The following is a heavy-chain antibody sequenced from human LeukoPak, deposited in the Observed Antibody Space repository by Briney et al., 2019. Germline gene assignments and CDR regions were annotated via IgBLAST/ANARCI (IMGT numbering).Heavy chain of an antibody. CDR3: ARDPVFGVAIGSPFDY. V-gene: IGHV4-39*07. J-gene: IGHJ4*02. CDR1: GGSISSSSYY. D-gene: IGHD3-3*01. CDR2: IYYSGST. Sequence: SETLSLTCTVSGGSISSSSYYWGWIRQPPGKGLEWIGSIYYSGSTYYNPSLKSRVTISVDTSKNQFSLKLSSVTAADTAVYYCARDPVFGVAIGSPFDYWGQGTLVTVSS.